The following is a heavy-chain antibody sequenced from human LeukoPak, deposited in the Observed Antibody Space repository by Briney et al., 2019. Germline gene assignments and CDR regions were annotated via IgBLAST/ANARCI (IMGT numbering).Heavy chain of an antibody. D-gene: IGHD1-26*01. CDR3: ARVWEAASHYYYYGMDV. Sequence: SETLSLTCTVSGGSISSYYWSWIRQPAGKGLEWIGRIYTSGSTNYNPSLKSRVTMSVDTSKNQSSLKLSSVTAADTAVYYCARVWEAASHYYYYGMDVWGQGTTVTVSS. CDR2: IYTSGST. V-gene: IGHV4-4*07. J-gene: IGHJ6*02. CDR1: GGSISSYY.